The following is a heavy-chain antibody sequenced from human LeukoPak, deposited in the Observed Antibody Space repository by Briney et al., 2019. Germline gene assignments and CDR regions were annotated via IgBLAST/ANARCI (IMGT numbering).Heavy chain of an antibody. CDR2: IYSGGST. J-gene: IGHJ4*02. D-gene: IGHD3-16*01. Sequence: PGGSLRLSCAVSGFTVSSNYMNWVHQAPGKGLEWVSVIYSGGSTYYADSVKGRFTISRDNSKNTLYLQMNSLRAEDTAVYYCARGGGDYWGQGALVTVSS. CDR1: GFTVSSNY. CDR3: ARGGGDY. V-gene: IGHV3-53*01.